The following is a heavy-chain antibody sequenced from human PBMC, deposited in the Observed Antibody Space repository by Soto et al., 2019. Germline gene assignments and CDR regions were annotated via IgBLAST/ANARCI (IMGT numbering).Heavy chain of an antibody. D-gene: IGHD2-2*01. CDR2: IWYDGSNK. Sequence: QVQLVESGGGVVQPGRSLRLSCAASGFTFSSYGMHWVRQAPGKGLEWVAVIWYDGSNKYYADSVKGRFTISRDNSKNTLYLQMNSLRAEDTAVYYWARDAEEYGGGAVYYYYYYMDVWGKGTTVTVSS. J-gene: IGHJ6*03. CDR1: GFTFSSYG. CDR3: ARDAEEYGGGAVYYYYYYMDV. V-gene: IGHV3-33*01.